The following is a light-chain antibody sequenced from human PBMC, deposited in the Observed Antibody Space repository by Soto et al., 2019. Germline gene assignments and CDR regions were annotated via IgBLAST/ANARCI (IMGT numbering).Light chain of an antibody. J-gene: IGKJ4*01. CDR2: AAS. V-gene: IGKV1-27*01. CDR3: QHYYSPPLT. CDR1: RGIGNS. Sequence: DIQMTQSPSSLSASVGDRVTITCRASRGIGNSLAWYQQRPGKAPKLLIYAASSLRSGVPSRFSGSASGTDFTLTISSLQPEDFATYYCQHYYSPPLTFGGGTKVDVK.